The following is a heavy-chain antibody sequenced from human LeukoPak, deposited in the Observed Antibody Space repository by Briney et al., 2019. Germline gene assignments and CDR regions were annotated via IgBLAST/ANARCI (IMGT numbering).Heavy chain of an antibody. Sequence: GGSLRLSCAASGFTFSSYGMSWVRQAPGKGLEWVSAISGSGVSTYYVDSVKGRFTISRDNSKNTLVLQMNSLRAEDTAVYYCARARIQLWPYYYMDVWGKGTTVTVSS. V-gene: IGHV3-23*01. CDR2: ISGSGVST. CDR3: ARARIQLWPYYYMDV. D-gene: IGHD5-18*01. CDR1: GFTFSSYG. J-gene: IGHJ6*03.